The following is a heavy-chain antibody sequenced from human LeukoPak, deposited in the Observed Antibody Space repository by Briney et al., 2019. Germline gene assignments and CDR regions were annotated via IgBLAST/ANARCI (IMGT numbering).Heavy chain of an antibody. CDR1: GYTFTGYG. V-gene: IGHV1-18*01. D-gene: IGHD7-27*01. CDR2: INAYNGDT. J-gene: IGHJ4*02. CDR3: AKVRGPLGYYFDY. Sequence: ASVKVSCKASGYTFTGYGISWVRQAPGQGLEWMGWINAYNGDTNYAQKLQGRVTMTTDTSISTAYMELRRLRSDDTAVYYCAKVRGPLGYYFDYWGQGTLVTVSS.